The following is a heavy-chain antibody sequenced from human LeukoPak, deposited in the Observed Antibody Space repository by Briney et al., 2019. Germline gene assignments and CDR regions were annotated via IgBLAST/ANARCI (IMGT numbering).Heavy chain of an antibody. V-gene: IGHV1-69*04. Sequence: ASVKVSCKASGYTFSSYAISWVRQAPGQGLEWMGRIIPILGIANYAQKFQGRVTITADESTSTAYMELSSLRSEDTAVYYCATPLYSSSWYNYFDYWGQGTLVTVSS. CDR1: GYTFSSYA. D-gene: IGHD6-13*01. J-gene: IGHJ4*02. CDR3: ATPLYSSSWYNYFDY. CDR2: IIPILGIA.